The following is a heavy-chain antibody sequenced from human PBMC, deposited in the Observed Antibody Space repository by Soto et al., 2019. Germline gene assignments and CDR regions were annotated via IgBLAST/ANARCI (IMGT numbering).Heavy chain of an antibody. Sequence: SETLSLTCAVYGWSFSGYYWSWIRQPPGKGLEWIGEINHSGSTNYNPSLKSRVTISVDTSKNQFSLKLSSVTAADTAVYYCARGRCFVGIAAARCWFDPWGQGTLVTVS. V-gene: IGHV4-34*01. CDR1: GWSFSGYY. J-gene: IGHJ5*02. CDR3: ARGRCFVGIAAARCWFDP. CDR2: INHSGST. D-gene: IGHD6-13*01.